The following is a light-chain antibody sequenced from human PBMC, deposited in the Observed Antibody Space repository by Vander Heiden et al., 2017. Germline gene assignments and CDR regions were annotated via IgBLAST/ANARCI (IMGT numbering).Light chain of an antibody. CDR3: QQYNNWPPYT. CDR2: GAS. CDR1: QSVSSN. V-gene: IGKV3-15*01. J-gene: IGKJ2*01. Sequence: EIVMTQSPATLSVSPGERATLSCRASQSVSSNLAWYQQKPGQAPRLLIYGASARATGIPARFSGSGYGTDFTLTISSRQSEDFAVYYCQQYNNWPPYTFGQGTKLEIK.